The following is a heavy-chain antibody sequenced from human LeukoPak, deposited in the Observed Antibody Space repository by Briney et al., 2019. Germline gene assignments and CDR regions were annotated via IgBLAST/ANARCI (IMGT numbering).Heavy chain of an antibody. Sequence: GRSLRLSCVASGFTFSSDAMHWVRQTPGKGLEWVAVISYDGNEKYQVDSVKGRFTISRDNSKNTLYLQMNSPRVEDTAVYYCARDRKDYDYVWGNPDGLDIWGQGTMVTVS. J-gene: IGHJ3*02. CDR3: ARDRKDYDYVWGNPDGLDI. CDR2: ISYDGNEK. CDR1: GFTFSSDA. D-gene: IGHD3-16*01. V-gene: IGHV3-30-3*01.